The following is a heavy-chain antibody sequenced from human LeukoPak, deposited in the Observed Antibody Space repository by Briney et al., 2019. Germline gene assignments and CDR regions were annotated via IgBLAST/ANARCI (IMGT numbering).Heavy chain of an antibody. D-gene: IGHD1-26*01. J-gene: IGHJ4*02. CDR1: GFTFDDYA. CDR3: ARAKWELLDYFDY. V-gene: IGHV3-9*01. CDR2: ISWNSGSI. Sequence: GGFLRLSCAASGFTFDDYAMHWVRQAPGKGLEWVSGISWNSGSIGYADSVKGRFTISRDNAKNSLYLQMNSLRAEDAALYYCARAKWELLDYFDYWGQGTLVTVSS.